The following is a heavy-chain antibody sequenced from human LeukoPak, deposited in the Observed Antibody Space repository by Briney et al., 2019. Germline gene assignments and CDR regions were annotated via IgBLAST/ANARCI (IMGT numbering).Heavy chain of an antibody. CDR2: ISGSGGST. CDR1: GFTFSDYY. Sequence: GGSLRLSCAASGFTFSDYYMSWVRQAPGKGLEWVSTISGSGGSTYYADSVKGRFTISRDNSKNTLYLQMNSLRAEDTAVYYCAKSSVRGPRNYLYYYYGMDVWGQGTTVTVSS. D-gene: IGHD3-10*01. CDR3: AKSSVRGPRNYLYYYYGMDV. J-gene: IGHJ6*02. V-gene: IGHV3-23*01.